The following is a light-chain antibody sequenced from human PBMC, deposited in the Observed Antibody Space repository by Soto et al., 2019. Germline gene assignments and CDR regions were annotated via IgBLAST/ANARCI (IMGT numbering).Light chain of an antibody. CDR3: SSYTSSSTWV. V-gene: IGLV2-14*01. J-gene: IGLJ3*02. CDR1: SSDVGGYKY. CDR2: EVI. Sequence: QSARTQPASVSGSPGQSITISCTGTSSDVGGYKYVSWFQQHPGKAPKLMIYEVINRPSGVSNRFSGSKSGNTASLTISGLQAEDEADYYCSSYTSSSTWVFGGGTKLTVL.